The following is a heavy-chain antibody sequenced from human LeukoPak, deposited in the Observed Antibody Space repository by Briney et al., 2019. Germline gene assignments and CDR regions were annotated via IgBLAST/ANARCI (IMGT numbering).Heavy chain of an antibody. CDR1: GGSISSYY. CDR2: INHSGST. J-gene: IGHJ6*03. V-gene: IGHV4-59*12. D-gene: IGHD2/OR15-2a*01. CDR3: ARESRKAEYVSYYMDV. Sequence: KTSETLSLTCTVSGGSISSYYWSWIRQPPGKGLEWNGEINHSGSTNYNPSLKSRVTISVDTSKNQFSLKLSSVTAADTAVYYCARESRKAEYVSYYMDVWGKGTTVTVSS.